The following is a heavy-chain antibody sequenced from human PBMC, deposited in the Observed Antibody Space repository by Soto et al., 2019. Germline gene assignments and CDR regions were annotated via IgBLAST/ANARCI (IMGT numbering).Heavy chain of an antibody. V-gene: IGHV4-59*01. Sequence: SETLSLTCTVSGGPISSYYWSWIRQPPGKGLEWIGYIYYSGSTNYNPSLKSRVTISVDTSKNQFSLKLSSVTAADTAVYYCARDPDYYGHAFDIWGQGTMVTVSS. CDR1: GGPISSYY. D-gene: IGHD3-10*01. J-gene: IGHJ3*02. CDR2: IYYSGST. CDR3: ARDPDYYGHAFDI.